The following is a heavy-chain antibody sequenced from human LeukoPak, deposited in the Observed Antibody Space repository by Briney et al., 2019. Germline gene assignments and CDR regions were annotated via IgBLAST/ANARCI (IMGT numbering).Heavy chain of an antibody. Sequence: GGPLRLSCAASGFTFSSYWMHWVRQAPGKGLVWVSRINSEARHTSHADSVKGRFTISRDNAKNTLYLQMNNLRAEDTAVYYCARDLPGGITIFGGRGQGTLVTVSS. V-gene: IGHV3-74*01. D-gene: IGHD3-3*01. CDR2: INSEARHT. CDR3: ARDLPGGITIFGG. CDR1: GFTFSSYW. J-gene: IGHJ4*02.